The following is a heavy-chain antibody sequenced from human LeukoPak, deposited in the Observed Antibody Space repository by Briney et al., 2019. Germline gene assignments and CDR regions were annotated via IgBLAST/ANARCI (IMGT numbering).Heavy chain of an antibody. V-gene: IGHV1-69-2*01. J-gene: IGHJ4*02. CDR2: VDPEDGGT. CDR3: AKLQIPISGSSPPRDY. D-gene: IGHD1-26*01. Sequence: ASVKVSCKVSGYTFTDYYMHWVQQAPGKGLEWMGLVDPEDGGTIYAEKFQGRVTITADTSTDTAYMELSSLRSEDTAVYYCAKLQIPISGSSPPRDYWGQGTLVTVSS. CDR1: GYTFTDYY.